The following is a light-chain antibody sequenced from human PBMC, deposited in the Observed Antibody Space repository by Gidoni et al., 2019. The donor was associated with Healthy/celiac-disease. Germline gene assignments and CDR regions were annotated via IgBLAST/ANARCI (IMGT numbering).Light chain of an antibody. CDR2: AAS. J-gene: IGKJ1*01. V-gene: IGKV1-39*01. Sequence: DTQMPQSPSPLSASVGDRVTITCRASQSISSYLNWYQQKPGKAPKLLIYAASSLQRGVPSRFSGSGSGTDFTLTISSLQPEDFATYYCQQSYSTPRTFGQXTKVEIK. CDR3: QQSYSTPRT. CDR1: QSISSY.